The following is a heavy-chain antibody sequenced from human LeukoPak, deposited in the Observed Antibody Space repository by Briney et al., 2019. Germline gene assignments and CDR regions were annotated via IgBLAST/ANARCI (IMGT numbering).Heavy chain of an antibody. V-gene: IGHV4-34*01. J-gene: IGHJ6*03. CDR1: GGSFSGYY. CDR3: ARGSGMVRGVIIYYYYYYMDV. CDR2: INHSGST. Sequence: PSETLSLTCAVYGGSFSGYYWSWIRQPPGKRLEWIGEINHSGSTNYNPSLKSRVTISVDTSKNQFSLKLCSVTAADTAVYYCARGSGMVRGVIIYYYYYYMDVWGKGTTVTVSS. D-gene: IGHD3-10*01.